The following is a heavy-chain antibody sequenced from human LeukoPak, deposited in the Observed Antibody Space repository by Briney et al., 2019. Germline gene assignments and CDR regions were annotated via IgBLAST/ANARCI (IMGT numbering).Heavy chain of an antibody. V-gene: IGHV1-18*01. CDR3: AAENRGTFDY. CDR1: GYTFTTYN. J-gene: IGHJ4*02. CDR2: ISAYNGNT. Sequence: ASVKVSCKASGYTFTTYNINWVRQAPGQGLEWMGWISAYNGNTNYAQKLQGRVTMTTDTSTSTAYMELRSLRSDDTAVYYCAAENRGTFDYWGQGTLVTVSS. D-gene: IGHD1-1*01.